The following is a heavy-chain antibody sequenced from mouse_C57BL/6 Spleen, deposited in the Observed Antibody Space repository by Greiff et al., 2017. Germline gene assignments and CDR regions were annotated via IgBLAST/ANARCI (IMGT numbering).Heavy chain of an antibody. Sequence: VQLQQPGAELVKPGASVTLSCKASGYTFTGYEMHWVKQTPGHGLEWIGMIHPESGSTAYNQKFKGKAILTADKSSSTAYMQLRSLTSEDSAVYYCTRYPTAVGYDMDDWGQGTSVTVSS. V-gene: IGHV1-15*01. J-gene: IGHJ4*01. CDR2: IHPESGST. CDR1: GYTFTGYE. D-gene: IGHD1-1*01. CDR3: TRYPTAVGYDMDD.